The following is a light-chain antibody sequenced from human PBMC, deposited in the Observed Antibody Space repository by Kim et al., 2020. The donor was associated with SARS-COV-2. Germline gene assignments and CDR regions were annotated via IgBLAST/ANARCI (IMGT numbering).Light chain of an antibody. J-gene: IGKJ2*01. V-gene: IGKV3-15*01. CDR2: GAS. CDR3: HQYNDWPPGDT. CDR1: QSVSNH. Sequence: PGEKATLSCRARQSVSNHLAWYQHKPGPPSRLLIFGASTRATGVPARFSGSGSGTDFTLTVSSLQSEDFAVYYCHQYNDWPPGDTFGQGTKLEI.